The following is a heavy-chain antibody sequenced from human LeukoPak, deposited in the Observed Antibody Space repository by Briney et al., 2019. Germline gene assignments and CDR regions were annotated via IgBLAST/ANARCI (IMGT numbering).Heavy chain of an antibody. V-gene: IGHV3-23*01. D-gene: IGHD3-22*01. CDR2: ISGSGGST. CDR1: GFTFSNAW. CDR3: AKGGIPSDSSGGSAFDI. J-gene: IGHJ3*02. Sequence: GGSLRLSCAASGFTFSNAWMSWVRQAPGKGLEWVSAISGSGGSTYYADSVKGRFTISRDNSKNTLYLQMNSLRAEDTAVYYCAKGGIPSDSSGGSAFDIWGQGTMVTVSS.